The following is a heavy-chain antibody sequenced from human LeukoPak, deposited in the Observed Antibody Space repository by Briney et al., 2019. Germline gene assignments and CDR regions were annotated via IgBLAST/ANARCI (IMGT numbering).Heavy chain of an antibody. CDR1: GYTFTSYY. D-gene: IGHD3-3*01. J-gene: IGHJ4*02. CDR3: ARANGVDYDFWSGPRHPIDY. Sequence: GASVKVSCKASGYTFTSYYMHWVRQAPGQGLEWMGLINPSGGSTSYAQKFQGRVTMTRDTSTSTVYMELSSLRSEDTAVYYCARANGVDYDFWSGPRHPIDYWGQGTLVTVSS. V-gene: IGHV1-46*01. CDR2: INPSGGST.